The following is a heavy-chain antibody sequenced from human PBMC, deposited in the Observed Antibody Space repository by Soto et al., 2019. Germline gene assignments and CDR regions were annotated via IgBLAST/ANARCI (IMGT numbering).Heavy chain of an antibody. CDR3: ARHLGGTTADH. V-gene: IGHV4-59*08. D-gene: IGHD1-1*01. CDR1: GGSIISYY. CDR2: ISESGST. J-gene: IGHJ5*02. Sequence: QVQLQESGPGLVKPSETLSLICTVSGGSIISYYWSWIRQPPGKGLEWIGYISESGSTNYNASLKSRVSRAGGTSKNQSSLKLSSLTAADTAVYYCARHLGGTTADHWGQGILVTVSS.